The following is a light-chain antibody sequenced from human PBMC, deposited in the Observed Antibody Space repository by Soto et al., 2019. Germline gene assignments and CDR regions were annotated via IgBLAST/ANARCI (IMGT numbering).Light chain of an antibody. Sequence: QSALTQPASVSGSPGQSITISCTGTSSDVGSYNLVSWYQQNPGKAPKLMIYEVTKRPSGISDRFSGSKSGNTASLTISGLQAEDEADYYCCSYAGDGTPNWVFGGGTKLTVL. J-gene: IGLJ3*02. V-gene: IGLV2-23*02. CDR2: EVT. CDR1: SSDVGSYNL. CDR3: CSYAGDGTPNWV.